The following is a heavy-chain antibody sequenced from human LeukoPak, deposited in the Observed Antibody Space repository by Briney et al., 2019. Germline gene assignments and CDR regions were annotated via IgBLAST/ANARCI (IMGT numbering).Heavy chain of an antibody. CDR2: ISSSGSTI. D-gene: IGHD2-21*02. Sequence: GGSLRLSCAASGFTFSDYYMSWIRQAPGKGLEWVSYISSSGSTIYYADSVKGRFTISRDNAKNSLYLQMNSLRAEDTAVYYCASNIVVVTGAFDIWGQGTMVTVSS. J-gene: IGHJ3*02. CDR3: ASNIVVVTGAFDI. V-gene: IGHV3-11*01. CDR1: GFTFSDYY.